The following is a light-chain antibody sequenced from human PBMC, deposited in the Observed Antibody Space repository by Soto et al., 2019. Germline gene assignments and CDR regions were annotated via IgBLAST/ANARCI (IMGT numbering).Light chain of an antibody. J-gene: IGKJ1*01. CDR2: AAF. CDR3: QRYGSAPWT. V-gene: IGKV1-27*01. CDR1: QGISNY. Sequence: DIQMTQSPSSLSASVRDRVTITCRASQGISNYLAWYQQKPGKVPKLLIYAAFTLQSGVPSRLSGSGSGTDFTLSICRLQPEDVATCYCQRYGSAPWTFGQGTKVEIK.